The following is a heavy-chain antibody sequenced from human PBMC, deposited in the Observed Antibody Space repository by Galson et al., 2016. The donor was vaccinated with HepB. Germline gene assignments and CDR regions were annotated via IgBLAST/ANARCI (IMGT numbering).Heavy chain of an antibody. Sequence: SVKVSCKASGYTFTGHYIHWVRQAPGQGLEWVGWINPSGGGTNYAQKFQGWVTMTTDTSISTAYMELNRLKSDDSAVYDCARDQKAIFGAVWLWSSNYYGMDVWGQGTTVTVSS. V-gene: IGHV1-2*04. J-gene: IGHJ6*02. D-gene: IGHD3-3*02. CDR2: INPSGGGT. CDR3: ARDQKAIFGAVWLWSSNYYGMDV. CDR1: GYTFTGHY.